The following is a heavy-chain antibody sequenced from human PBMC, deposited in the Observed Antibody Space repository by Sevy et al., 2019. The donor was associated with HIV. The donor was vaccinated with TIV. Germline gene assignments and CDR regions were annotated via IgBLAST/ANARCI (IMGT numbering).Heavy chain of an antibody. Sequence: ASVKVSCRASGYTFTSYYMHWVRQAPGQGLEWMGIINPSGGSTSYAQKFQGRVTMTRDTSTSTVYMELSSLRSEDTAVYYCARSYCSSTSCYYGMDVWGQGTTVTVSS. D-gene: IGHD2-2*01. J-gene: IGHJ6*02. CDR3: ARSYCSSTSCYYGMDV. CDR1: GYTFTSYY. V-gene: IGHV1-46*01. CDR2: INPSGGST.